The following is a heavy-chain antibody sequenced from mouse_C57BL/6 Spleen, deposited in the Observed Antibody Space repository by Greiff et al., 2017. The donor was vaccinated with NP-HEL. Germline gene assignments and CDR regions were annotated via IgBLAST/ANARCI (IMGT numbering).Heavy chain of an antibody. CDR3: ARDYSSYYYAMDY. Sequence: EVKLQESGGDLVKPGGSLKLSCAASGFTFSSYGMSWVRQTPDKRLEWVATISSGGSYTYYPDSVKGRFTISRDNAKNTLYLQMSSLKSEDTAMYYCARDYSSYYYAMDYWGQGTSVTVSS. J-gene: IGHJ4*01. CDR2: ISSGGSYT. CDR1: GFTFSSYG. D-gene: IGHD1-1*01. V-gene: IGHV5-6*01.